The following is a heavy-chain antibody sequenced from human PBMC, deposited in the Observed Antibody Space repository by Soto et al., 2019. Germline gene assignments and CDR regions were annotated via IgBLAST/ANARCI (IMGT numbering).Heavy chain of an antibody. Sequence: ASVKVSCKASGYTFTSYGISWVRQAPGQGLEWMGWISAYNGNTNYAQKLQGRVTMTTDTSTSTAYMELRSLRSDDTAVYYCARDAYYGSGSYYLTSPTRSNYFDYWRQRTLVTVSS. J-gene: IGHJ4*02. CDR1: GYTFTSYG. CDR3: ARDAYYGSGSYYLTSPTRSNYFDY. V-gene: IGHV1-18*04. CDR2: ISAYNGNT. D-gene: IGHD3-10*01.